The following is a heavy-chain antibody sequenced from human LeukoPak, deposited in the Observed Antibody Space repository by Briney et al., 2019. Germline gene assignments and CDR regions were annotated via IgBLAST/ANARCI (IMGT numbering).Heavy chain of an antibody. V-gene: IGHV3-30*12. Sequence: PGGSLRLSCVASGFTFSNYGMHWVRQVPGKGLEWVAFKQHDGSTTFYADSVKGRFTISRDNAKNTLYLQMNSLRAEDTAVYYCARSMVTIPIPGGYWGQGTLVTVSS. CDR3: ARSMVTIPIPGGY. J-gene: IGHJ4*02. CDR1: GFTFSNYG. CDR2: KQHDGSTT. D-gene: IGHD2-2*02.